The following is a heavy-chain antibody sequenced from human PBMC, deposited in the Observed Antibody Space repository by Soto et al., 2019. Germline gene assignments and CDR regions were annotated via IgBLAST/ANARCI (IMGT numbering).Heavy chain of an antibody. Sequence: SETLSLTCTVSGGSISSYYWSWIRQPPGKGLEWIGYIYYSGSTNYNPSLKSRVTISVDTSKNQFSLKLSSVTAADTAVYYCARAVWEQLVAGTHDAFDIWGQGTMVTVSS. D-gene: IGHD6-13*01. CDR1: GGSISSYY. CDR2: IYYSGST. J-gene: IGHJ3*02. CDR3: ARAVWEQLVAGTHDAFDI. V-gene: IGHV4-59*01.